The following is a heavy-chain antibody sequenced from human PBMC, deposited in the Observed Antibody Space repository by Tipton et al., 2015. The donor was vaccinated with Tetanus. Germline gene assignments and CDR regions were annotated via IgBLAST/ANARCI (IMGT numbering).Heavy chain of an antibody. Sequence: TLSLTCTVSGDSISSSSHYWGWIRQPPGKGLEWIGSVSYSGFTYYNPSLKGQVTVSVDTSKGQFSLKVSSVTAADTAVYFCARASGGHPSYYYYAADVWGQGTTVTVSS. CDR1: GDSISSSSHY. D-gene: IGHD1-26*01. V-gene: IGHV4-39*01. CDR3: ARASGGHPSYYYYAADV. J-gene: IGHJ6*02. CDR2: VSYSGFT.